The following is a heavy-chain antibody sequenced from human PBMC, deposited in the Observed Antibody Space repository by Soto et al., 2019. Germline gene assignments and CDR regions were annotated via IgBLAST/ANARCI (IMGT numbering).Heavy chain of an antibody. CDR2: IHLNRGGT. CDR1: GYTFTGYY. J-gene: IGHJ6*02. CDR3: ASPGELSSSYFYFFTLDV. V-gene: IGHV1-2*02. Sequence: GASVKVSCKASGYTFTGYYVHWVRQAPGHGLEWLGWIHLNRGGTNYAQSFQGRVTMTRDMSVSTVYRGMTGLSSDDTAVYYCASPGELSSSYFYFFTLDVWGQGTTVTVSS. D-gene: IGHD1-26*01.